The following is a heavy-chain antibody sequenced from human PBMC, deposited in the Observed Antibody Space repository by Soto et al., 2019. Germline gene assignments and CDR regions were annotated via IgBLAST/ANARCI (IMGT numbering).Heavy chain of an antibody. D-gene: IGHD6-19*01. CDR2: IGAGDDGTT. Sequence: PGGSLRRSCAASGFTFSTHAMTWVRQGPGKGLEWVSFIGAGDDGTTFHADSVKGRFTISRDNSKNMLYLQMNSLRADDTAVYYCAKGGWADYWGQGALVTVSS. V-gene: IGHV3-23*01. CDR1: GFTFSTHA. J-gene: IGHJ4*02. CDR3: AKGGWADY.